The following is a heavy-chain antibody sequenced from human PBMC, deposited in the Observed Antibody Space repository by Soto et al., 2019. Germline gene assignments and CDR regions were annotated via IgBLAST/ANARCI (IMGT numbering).Heavy chain of an antibody. Sequence: SDTLSLTSAVYVGSFSGYYWSLIRYSTGKGLECIGEINHSGSNNYNRSLKSRFAISVDTSKNQFSLELSSVPGAHTAVYYCARARRNEYDFYLEYSRQAALLNVSS. D-gene: IGHD3-3*01. J-gene: IGHJ4*02. CDR3: ARARRNEYDFYLEY. CDR1: VGSFSGYY. CDR2: INHSGSN. V-gene: IGHV4-34*01.